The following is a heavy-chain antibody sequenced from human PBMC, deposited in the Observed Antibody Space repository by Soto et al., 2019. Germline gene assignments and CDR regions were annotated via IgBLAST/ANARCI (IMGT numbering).Heavy chain of an antibody. J-gene: IGHJ3*02. D-gene: IGHD3-22*01. CDR2: ISAYNGNT. V-gene: IGHV1-18*01. Sequence: GASVKVSCKASGYTFNSYGISWVRQAPGQGLEWMGWISAYNGNTNYAQKLQGRVTMTTDTSTSTAYMELRSLRSDDTAVYYCASEYDSSGYNAFDIWGQGTMVTVSS. CDR1: GYTFNSYG. CDR3: ASEYDSSGYNAFDI.